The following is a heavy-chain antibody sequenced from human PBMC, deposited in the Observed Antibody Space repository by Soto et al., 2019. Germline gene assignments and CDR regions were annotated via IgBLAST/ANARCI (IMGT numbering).Heavy chain of an antibody. D-gene: IGHD1-7*01. CDR3: AKEFAYLSITGATYYFDT. Sequence: GGALILSCAASGFGFTFSTSAMSLVRQAPGKGLEWVSTFRESGGTTHYANSVKGRFTISRDNSKNTLYLQMNSLRAEDTAVYYCAKEFAYLSITGATYYFDTYGQGTLLTISS. CDR2: FRESGGTT. J-gene: IGHJ4*02. V-gene: IGHV3-23*01. CDR1: GFGFTFSTSA.